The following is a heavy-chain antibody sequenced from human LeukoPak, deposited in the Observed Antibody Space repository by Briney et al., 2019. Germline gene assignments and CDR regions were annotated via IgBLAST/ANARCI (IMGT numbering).Heavy chain of an antibody. Sequence: PSETLSLTCAVSGGSFSGYYWSWIRQPPGKGLEWTGEINHSGSTNYNPSLKSRVTISVDTSKNQFSLKLSSVTAADTAVYYCARGPSVAGWYYWGQGTLVTVSS. V-gene: IGHV4-34*01. CDR3: ARGPSVAGWYY. CDR1: GGSFSGYY. D-gene: IGHD6-19*01. J-gene: IGHJ4*02. CDR2: INHSGST.